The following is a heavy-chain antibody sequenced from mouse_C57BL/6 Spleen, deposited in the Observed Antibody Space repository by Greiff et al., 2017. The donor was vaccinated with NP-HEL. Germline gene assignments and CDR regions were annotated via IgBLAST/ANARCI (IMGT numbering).Heavy chain of an antibody. D-gene: IGHD1-1*01. Sequence: QVQLQQSGAELARPGASVKMSCKASGYTFTSYTMHWVKQRPGQGLEWIGYINPSSGYTKYNQKFKDKATLTADKSSSTAYMQLGSLTSEDSAVYYCARWITTVVAEYFDVWGTETTVTVSS. CDR3: ARWITTVVAEYFDV. CDR1: GYTFTSYT. J-gene: IGHJ1*03. CDR2: INPSSGYT. V-gene: IGHV1-4*01.